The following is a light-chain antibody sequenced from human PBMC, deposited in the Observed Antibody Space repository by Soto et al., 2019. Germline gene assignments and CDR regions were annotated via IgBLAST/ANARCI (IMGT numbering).Light chain of an antibody. J-gene: IGKJ1*01. CDR3: QEYNNWPRT. CDR2: GAS. Sequence: EIVMTQSPATLSVSPGERATLSCRASQSVSSTLAWYQQEPGQAPRLLIYGASTRATGIPARFSGSGSGTEFTPTISSLQSEDCAVSYCQEYNNWPRTFGQGTKVDIK. CDR1: QSVSST. V-gene: IGKV3-15*01.